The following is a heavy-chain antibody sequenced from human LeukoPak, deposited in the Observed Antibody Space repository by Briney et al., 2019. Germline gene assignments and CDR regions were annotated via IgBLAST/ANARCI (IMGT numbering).Heavy chain of an antibody. Sequence: SQTLSLTCATSGDSVSTNSAGWHWIRQSPSRGLEWLGRTYYRSKWYNNYAVSVKSRITINPDTSKNQFSLQLNSVTPEDTAVYYCATSVNWGYHYWGQGTLVTVSS. J-gene: IGHJ4*02. CDR3: ATSVNWGYHY. V-gene: IGHV6-1*01. D-gene: IGHD7-27*01. CDR1: GDSVSTNSAG. CDR2: TYYRSKWYN.